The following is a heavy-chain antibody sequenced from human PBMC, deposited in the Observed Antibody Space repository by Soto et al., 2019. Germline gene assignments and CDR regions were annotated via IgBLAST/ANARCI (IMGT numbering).Heavy chain of an antibody. D-gene: IGHD6-19*01. J-gene: IGHJ3*02. CDR1: GFTFSSYG. CDR2: IWYDGSNK. V-gene: IGHV3-33*01. Sequence: GGSLRLSCAASGFTFSSYGMHWVRQAPGKGLEWVAVIWYDGSNKYYADSVKGRFTISRDNSKNTLYLQMNSLRAEDTAVYYCARALYSSGWYGAADAFDIWGQGTMVTVSS. CDR3: ARALYSSGWYGAADAFDI.